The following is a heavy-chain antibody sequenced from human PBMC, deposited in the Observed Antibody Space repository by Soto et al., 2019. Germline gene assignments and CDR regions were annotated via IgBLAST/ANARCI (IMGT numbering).Heavy chain of an antibody. J-gene: IGHJ4*02. CDR3: ARGQEVGAHFFDS. V-gene: IGHV5-51*01. Sequence: VESLKISCKGSGYIFTTYWICWFRQMPGKGLEWMGIIYPGDFDTRYSPSFQGQVTISVDKSISTAYLQWSSLKASDTAMYYCARGQEVGAHFFDSWGQGTQVTVSS. CDR1: GYIFTTYW. D-gene: IGHD2-15*01. CDR2: IYPGDFDT.